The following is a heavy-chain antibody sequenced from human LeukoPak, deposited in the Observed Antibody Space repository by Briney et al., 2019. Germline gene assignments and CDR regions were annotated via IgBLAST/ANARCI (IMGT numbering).Heavy chain of an antibody. J-gene: IGHJ4*02. Sequence: ASAKVSCKASGYTFKNYDINWVRQAPGQGLEWMGWMNPNSGNTGFAQKFQDRVSMTRDTSINTAYMELTSLRSGDTAVYYCARATPGGLHGYSFDYWGQGTVVTVYS. CDR3: ARATPGGLHGYSFDY. V-gene: IGHV1-8*02. CDR1: GYTFKNYD. CDR2: MNPNSGNT. D-gene: IGHD5-24*01.